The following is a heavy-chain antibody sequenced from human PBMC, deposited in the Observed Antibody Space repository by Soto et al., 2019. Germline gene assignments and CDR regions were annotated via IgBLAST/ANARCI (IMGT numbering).Heavy chain of an antibody. D-gene: IGHD4-17*01. J-gene: IGHJ4*02. CDR1: GGTFSSYA. Sequence: SVKVSCKASGGTFSSYAISWVRQAPGQGLEWMGGIIPIFGTANYAQKFQGRVTITADESTSTAYMELSSLRSEDTAVYYCGRDRRDDYHLGYCGQGTLVTVSS. V-gene: IGHV1-69*13. CDR2: IIPIFGTA. CDR3: GRDRRDDYHLGY.